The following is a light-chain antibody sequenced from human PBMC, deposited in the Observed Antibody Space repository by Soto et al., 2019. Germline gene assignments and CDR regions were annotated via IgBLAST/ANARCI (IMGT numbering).Light chain of an antibody. CDR1: QSISTW. CDR3: QQYNSYTT. Sequence: DIPMTQSPSTLSASVGDRVTITCRASQSISTWLAWYQQKPGKAPKLLIYDASSLQSGVPPRFSGHGSGTDFTLTISSLQPDDFATYYCQQYNSYTTFGQGTKLEIK. CDR2: DAS. V-gene: IGKV1-5*01. J-gene: IGKJ2*01.